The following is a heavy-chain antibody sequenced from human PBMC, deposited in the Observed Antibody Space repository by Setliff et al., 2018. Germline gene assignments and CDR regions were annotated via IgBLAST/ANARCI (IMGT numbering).Heavy chain of an antibody. Sequence: SETLSLTCTVSDGSLSTYYWSWIRQPPGKGLEFIGYVYYSGTANYSPSLRSRLTISVDTSKNQFSLKLRSVTAADTAVCYCARGGTFRYFDFWGQGAPVTVSS. V-gene: IGHV4-59*01. J-gene: IGHJ4*02. CDR1: DGSLSTYY. D-gene: IGHD5-12*01. CDR3: ARGGTFRYFDF. CDR2: VYYSGTA.